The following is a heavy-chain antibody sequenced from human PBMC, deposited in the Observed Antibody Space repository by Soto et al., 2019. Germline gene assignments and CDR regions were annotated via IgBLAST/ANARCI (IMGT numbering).Heavy chain of an antibody. Sequence: QVQLVQSGAEVKSAGSSVKVSCKASGDTFNFYSINWVRQSPGLVLEWVGRVNPILSMSNYAQRFQGRVTMTADKSTGTAYMELRSLRSEDTAIYYCSSNYRSGYRAFDSWGQGALVTVSS. V-gene: IGHV1-69*02. J-gene: IGHJ4*02. D-gene: IGHD3-10*01. CDR3: SSNYRSGYRAFDS. CDR2: VNPILSMS. CDR1: GDTFNFYS.